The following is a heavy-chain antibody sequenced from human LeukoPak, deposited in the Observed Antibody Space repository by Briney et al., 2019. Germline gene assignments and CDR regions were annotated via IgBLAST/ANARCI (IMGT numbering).Heavy chain of an antibody. CDR1: GYSISSGYY. J-gene: IGHJ4*02. CDR2: IYHSGST. V-gene: IGHV4-38-2*02. CDR3: ARDLSNYYDSSRAH. Sequence: SETLSLTCTVSGYSISSGYYWGWIRQPPGKGLEWIGSIYHSGSTYYNPSLKSRVTISVDTSKNQFSLKLSSVTAADTAVYYCARDLSNYYDSSRAHWGQGTLVTVSS. D-gene: IGHD3-22*01.